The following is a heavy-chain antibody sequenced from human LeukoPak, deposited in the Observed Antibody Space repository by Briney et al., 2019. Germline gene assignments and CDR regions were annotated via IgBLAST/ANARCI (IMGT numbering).Heavy chain of an antibody. D-gene: IGHD6-19*01. CDR1: GFTCSSYW. Sequence: GGSLRLSCAASGFTCSSYWMSWVRQAPGKGLEWVANIKQDGSEKYYVDSLKGRFTISRDNAKNSLYLQMNSLRAEDTAVYYCARVGSSGWFSFDYWGQGTLVTVSS. CDR2: IKQDGSEK. V-gene: IGHV3-7*03. CDR3: ARVGSSGWFSFDY. J-gene: IGHJ4*02.